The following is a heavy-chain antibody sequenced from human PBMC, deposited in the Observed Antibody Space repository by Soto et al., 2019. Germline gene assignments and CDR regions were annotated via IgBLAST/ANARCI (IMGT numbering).Heavy chain of an antibody. J-gene: IGHJ4*02. D-gene: IGHD3-16*01. CDR2: MYYSGRS. CDR1: EGSCNIYD. CDR3: ARGYGGFDY. Sequence: TMCLTCTVAEGSCNIYDWSWIRQPPGQGLEWIGYMYYSGRSTYKPSLKSRVTISVDTSNNQISLKLSSATTADTAVYYCARGYGGFDYWGQGALVTVSS. V-gene: IGHV4-59*01.